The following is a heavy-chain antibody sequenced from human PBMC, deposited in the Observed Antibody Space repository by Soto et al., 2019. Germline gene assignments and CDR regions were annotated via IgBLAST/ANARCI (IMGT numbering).Heavy chain of an antibody. CDR2: IYYSGST. CDR1: GGSISSYY. D-gene: IGHD3-9*01. Sequence: PSETLSLTSTVSGGSISSYYWSWIRQPPGKGLEWIGYIYYSGSTNYNPSLKSRVTISVDTSKNQFSLKLSSVTAADTAVYYCARQSRYYDILTGYSTSSWFDPWGQGTLVNVSS. J-gene: IGHJ5*02. V-gene: IGHV4-59*08. CDR3: ARQSRYYDILTGYSTSSWFDP.